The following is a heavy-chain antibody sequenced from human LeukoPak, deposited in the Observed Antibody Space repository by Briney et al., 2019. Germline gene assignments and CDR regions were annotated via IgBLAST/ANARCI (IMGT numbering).Heavy chain of an antibody. Sequence: ASVKVSCKASGYTFTGYYMHWVRQAPGQGLEWMGWINPNSGGTNYAQKFQGRVTMTRDTSISTAYMELSRLRSDDTAVYYCARGTLWFRAAGPFNWFDPWGQGTLVTVSS. CDR2: INPNSGGT. CDR3: ARGTLWFRAAGPFNWFDP. CDR1: GYTFTGYY. V-gene: IGHV1-2*02. J-gene: IGHJ5*02. D-gene: IGHD6-13*01.